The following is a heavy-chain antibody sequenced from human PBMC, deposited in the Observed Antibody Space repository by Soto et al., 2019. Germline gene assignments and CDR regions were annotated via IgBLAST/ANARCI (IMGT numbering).Heavy chain of an antibody. CDR1: GXTVRDYT. D-gene: IGHD6-19*01. CDR2: IYERGATT. Sequence: GSLRLSCAASGXTVRDYTMSWVRLAPGKGLEWVSSIYERGATTSNAESVRGRFTISRDDSKNTLYLQMNSMRDEDTAVYFFAKSRIQGWTRGLYDHWGQGTQVPVSS. V-gene: IGHV3-23*01. J-gene: IGHJ4*02. CDR3: AKSRIQGWTRGLYDH.